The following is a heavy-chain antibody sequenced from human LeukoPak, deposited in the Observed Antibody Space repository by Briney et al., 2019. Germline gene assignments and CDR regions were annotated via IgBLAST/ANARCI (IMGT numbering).Heavy chain of an antibody. CDR1: GGTFSSYT. D-gene: IGHD6-13*01. J-gene: IGHJ6*02. CDR3: ASALVSISSSPLRDV. V-gene: IGHV1-69*02. CDR2: IIPILGIA. Sequence: GASVKVSCKSSGGTFSSYTISWVRQAPGQGLEWMGRIIPILGIANYAQKFQGRVTITADKSTSTAYMELSSLRSEDTAVYYCASALVSISSSPLRDVWGQGTTVTVSS.